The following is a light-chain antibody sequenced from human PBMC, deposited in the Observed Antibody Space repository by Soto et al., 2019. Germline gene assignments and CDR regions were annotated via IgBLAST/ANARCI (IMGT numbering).Light chain of an antibody. CDR2: LGS. CDR3: VQALQTPWT. Sequence: DIVMTQSPLSLPVTPGEPASISCRSSQSLLHSNGYNYLDWYLQKPGQSPQLLIYLGSNRASGVPDRFSGSGSGTDFTLKISRVEAEDVGVYYCVQALQTPWTFGQGTKVESK. J-gene: IGKJ1*01. V-gene: IGKV2-28*01. CDR1: QSLLHSNGYNY.